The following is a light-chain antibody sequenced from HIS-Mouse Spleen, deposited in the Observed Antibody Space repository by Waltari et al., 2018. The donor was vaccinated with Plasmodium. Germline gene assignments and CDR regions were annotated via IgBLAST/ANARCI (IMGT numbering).Light chain of an antibody. Sequence: SSELTQPPSLSVSPGQTARITCSGDALPTKYAYWYQQKSGQAPVLVIYEDSKRPSGIPERFSGSSSGTMATLTISGAQVEDEADYYCYSTDSSGNHRVFGGGTKLTVL. V-gene: IGLV3-10*01. CDR2: EDS. CDR1: ALPTKY. CDR3: YSTDSSGNHRV. J-gene: IGLJ3*02.